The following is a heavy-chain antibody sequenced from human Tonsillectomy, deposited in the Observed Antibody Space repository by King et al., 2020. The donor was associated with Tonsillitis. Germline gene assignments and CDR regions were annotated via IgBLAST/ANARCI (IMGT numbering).Heavy chain of an antibody. J-gene: IGHJ4*02. Sequence: VQLVESGGGLVQPGGSLRLSCAVSEFTFSSYAMTWVRQAPGKGLEWVSAISGSAGSTYYADSVKGRFTISRDNSKNTLYLQMNSLRAEDTAVYYCAKLWFSSGWYGYFDYWGQGTLVTVSS. CDR2: ISGSAGST. D-gene: IGHD6-19*01. V-gene: IGHV3-23*04. CDR3: AKLWFSSGWYGYFDY. CDR1: EFTFSSYA.